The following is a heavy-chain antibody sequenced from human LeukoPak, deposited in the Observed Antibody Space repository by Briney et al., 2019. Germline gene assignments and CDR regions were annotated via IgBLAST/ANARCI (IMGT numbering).Heavy chain of an antibody. CDR2: ISGSGGST. J-gene: IGHJ1*01. D-gene: IGHD1-26*01. V-gene: IGHV3-23*01. Sequence: PGGSLRLSCAASGFTFSSYAMSWVRQAPGKGLEWVSAISGSGGSTYYADSVKGRFTISRDNSKNTPYLQMNSLRAEDTAVYYCAKDRGSYYAEYFQHWGQGTLVTVSS. CDR3: AKDRGSYYAEYFQH. CDR1: GFTFSSYA.